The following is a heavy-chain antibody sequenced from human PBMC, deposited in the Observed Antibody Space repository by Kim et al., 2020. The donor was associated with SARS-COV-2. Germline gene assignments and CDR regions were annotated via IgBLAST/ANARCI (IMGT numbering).Heavy chain of an antibody. CDR2: ISYGGTYI. Sequence: GGSLRLSCEASGFIFSSDCMNWVRQAPGKGLEWVSSISYGGTYIYYADSVKGRFTISSDDGKNYLYLLMNSLRAEDAAAYYCATARWIGNYAFYYWGQGTLVTISS. D-gene: IGHD3-3*01. CDR3: ATARWIGNYAFYY. V-gene: IGHV3-21*01. J-gene: IGHJ4*02. CDR1: GFIFSSDC.